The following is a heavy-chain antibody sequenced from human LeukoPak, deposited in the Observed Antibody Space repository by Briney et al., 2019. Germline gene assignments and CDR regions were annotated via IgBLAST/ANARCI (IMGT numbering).Heavy chain of an antibody. D-gene: IGHD2-2*01. CDR2: INHSGST. CDR1: GGSFSGYY. CDR3: ARGGNIVVVPAARPFDY. Sequence: SETLSLTCAVYGGSFSGYYWSWIRQPPGKGLEWIGEINHSGSTIYNPSLKSRVTISVDTSKNQFSLKLSSVTAADTAVYYCARGGNIVVVPAARPFDYWGQGTLVTVSS. V-gene: IGHV4-34*01. J-gene: IGHJ4*02.